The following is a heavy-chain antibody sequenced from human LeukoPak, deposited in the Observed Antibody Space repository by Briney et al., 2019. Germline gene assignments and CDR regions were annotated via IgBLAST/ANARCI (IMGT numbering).Heavy chain of an antibody. V-gene: IGHV3-23*01. CDR2: ISGSGGST. CDR3: AKDVTMIVVVNDY. CDR1: GFTFSSYA. D-gene: IGHD3-22*01. J-gene: IGHJ4*02. Sequence: PGGSLRLSCAASGFTFSSYAMSWVRQAPGKGLEWVSAISGSGGSTYYTDSVKGRFTISRDNSKNTLYLQMNSLRAEDTAVYYCAKDVTMIVVVNDYWGQGTLVTVSS.